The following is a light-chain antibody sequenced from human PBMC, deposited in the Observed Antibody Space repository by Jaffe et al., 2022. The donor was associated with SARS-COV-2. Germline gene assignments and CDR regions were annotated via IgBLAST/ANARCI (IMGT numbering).Light chain of an antibody. Sequence: QSVLTQPPSVSAAPGQKVTISCSGSSSNIGNNYVSWYQQLPGTAPKLLIYDNNKRPSGIPDRFSGSKSGTSATLGITGLQTGDEADYYCGTWDSSLSHNWVFGGGTKLTVL. J-gene: IGLJ3*02. CDR3: GTWDSSLSHNWV. CDR1: SSNIGNNY. CDR2: DNN. V-gene: IGLV1-51*01.